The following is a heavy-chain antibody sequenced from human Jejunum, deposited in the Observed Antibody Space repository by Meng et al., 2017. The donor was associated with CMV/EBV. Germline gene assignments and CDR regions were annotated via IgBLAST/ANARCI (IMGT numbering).Heavy chain of an antibody. Sequence: SRNNMTWVRQAPGKGLVWVSRINSDGSSTSYADSVKGRFTISRDNAKNTLYLQMNSLRAEDTAVYYCARVSSTSLLTYYYYGMDVWGQGTTVTVSS. J-gene: IGHJ6*02. V-gene: IGHV3-74*01. CDR3: ARVSSTSLLTYYYYGMDV. D-gene: IGHD2-2*01. CDR1: SRNN. CDR2: INSDGSST.